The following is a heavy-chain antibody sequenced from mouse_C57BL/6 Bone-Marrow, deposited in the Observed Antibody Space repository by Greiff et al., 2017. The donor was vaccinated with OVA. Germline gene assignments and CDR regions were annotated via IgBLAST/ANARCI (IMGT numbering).Heavy chain of an antibody. CDR3: TKWLLPFAY. Sequence: EVQVVESGEGLVKPGGSLKLSCAASGFTFSSYAMSWVRQTPEKRLEWVAYISSGGDYIYYADTAKGRFTISRDNARNTLYLQMSSLKSEDTAMYYCTKWLLPFAYWGQGTLVTVSA. D-gene: IGHD2-3*01. V-gene: IGHV5-9-1*02. J-gene: IGHJ3*01. CDR2: ISSGGDYI. CDR1: GFTFSSYA.